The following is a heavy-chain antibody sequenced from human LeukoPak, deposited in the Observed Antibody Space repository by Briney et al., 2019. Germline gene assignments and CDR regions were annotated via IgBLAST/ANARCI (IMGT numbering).Heavy chain of an antibody. J-gene: IGHJ3*02. CDR3: ARDRGYPRDDAFDI. CDR1: GYTSITYY. Sequence: ASVKVSCKASGYTSITYYIHWLRQAPGQGLEWMGIINPSVGRSSYAQTFQGRLTMASDTSATTVYMELSSLRSEDTAVYYCARDRGYPRDDAFDIWGQGTMVTVSS. V-gene: IGHV1-46*01. D-gene: IGHD6-25*01. CDR2: INPSVGRS.